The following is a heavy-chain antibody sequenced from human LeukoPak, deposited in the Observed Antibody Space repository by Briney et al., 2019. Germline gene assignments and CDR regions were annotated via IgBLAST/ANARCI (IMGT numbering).Heavy chain of an antibody. D-gene: IGHD1-26*01. V-gene: IGHV1-69*04. J-gene: IGHJ4*02. CDR2: IIPILGIA. Sequence: SVKVSSKASGGTFSSYAISWVLQAPGHGPEWMGRIIPILGIANYAQKFHGRVTITTVKSTSTAYMDLSILRCEDTAEYYCARGVGATGFDYWGQGTLVTVSS. CDR1: GGTFSSYA. CDR3: ARGVGATGFDY.